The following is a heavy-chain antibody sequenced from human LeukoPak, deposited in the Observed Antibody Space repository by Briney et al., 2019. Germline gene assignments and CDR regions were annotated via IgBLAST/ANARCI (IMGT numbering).Heavy chain of an antibody. D-gene: IGHD4-23*01. J-gene: IGHJ4*02. CDR3: ARDRIYGGNSAGGY. CDR2: MNPNSGNT. CDR1: GYTFTSYD. Sequence: ASVKVSCKASGYTFTSYDINWVRQATGQGLEWMGWMNPNSGNTGYAQKFQGRVTITRNTSISTAYMELSSLRSEDTAVYYCARDRIYGGNSAGGYWGQGTLVTVSS. V-gene: IGHV1-8*03.